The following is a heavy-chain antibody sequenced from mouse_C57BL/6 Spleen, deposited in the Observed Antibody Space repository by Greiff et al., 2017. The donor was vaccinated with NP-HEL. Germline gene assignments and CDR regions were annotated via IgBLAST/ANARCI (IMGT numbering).Heavy chain of an antibody. CDR1: GYAFSSSW. V-gene: IGHV1-82*01. D-gene: IGHD3-2*02. CDR2: IYPGDGDS. Sequence: QVQLQQSGPELLKPGASVKISCKASGYAFSSSWMNWVKQRPGKGLEWIGRIYPGDGDSNYNGKFKGKATLTADKSSSTAYMQLSSLTSEDSAVYFCSRAQAFDYWGQGTTLTVSS. CDR3: SRAQAFDY. J-gene: IGHJ2*01.